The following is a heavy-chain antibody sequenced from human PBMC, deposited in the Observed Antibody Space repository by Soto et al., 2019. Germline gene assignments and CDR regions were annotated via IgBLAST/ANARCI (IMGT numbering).Heavy chain of an antibody. J-gene: IGHJ4*02. CDR3: IKDLEDNYGYIGLGY. D-gene: IGHD5-18*01. Sequence: EVQLVESGGGLVQPGGSLRLSCLASGFSFSTYALHWVRQAPGKGLEYVSAISADGGTTYYADSMKGRFTISRDNSKNTLYLQMSSLRPDDTAGYRCIKDLEDNYGYIGLGYWCQVTLVTVSS. V-gene: IGHV3-64D*06. CDR1: GFSFSTYA. CDR2: ISADGGTT.